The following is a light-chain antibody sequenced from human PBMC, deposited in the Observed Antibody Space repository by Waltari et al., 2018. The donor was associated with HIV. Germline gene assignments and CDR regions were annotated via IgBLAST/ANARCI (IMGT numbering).Light chain of an antibody. CDR2: AAS. J-gene: IGKJ1*01. CDR3: QQSYNTPWT. V-gene: IGKV1-39*01. CDR1: QSINIH. Sequence: PSSLSASVGDRVTITCRASQSINIHLNWYQQKPGKAPKLLIYAASTLQSGVPSRFSGSGSGTDFTLTISSLQPEDFATYYCQQSYNTPWTFGQGTKVEIK.